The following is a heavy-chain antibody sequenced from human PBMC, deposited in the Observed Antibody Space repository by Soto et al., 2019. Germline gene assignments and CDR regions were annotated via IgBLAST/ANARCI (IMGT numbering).Heavy chain of an antibody. CDR2: VSGSGSDT. D-gene: IGHD3-10*01. Sequence: GGSLRLSCAASGFTFSNYAMNWVRQAPGKGLEWVSSVSGSGSDTYYPESVKGRFTVSRDNFKNTLYLRMNSLRAEDTAVYYCAKTYYYASGRAMGDYWGRGTLVTVSS. V-gene: IGHV3-23*01. J-gene: IGHJ4*02. CDR1: GFTFSNYA. CDR3: AKTYYYASGRAMGDY.